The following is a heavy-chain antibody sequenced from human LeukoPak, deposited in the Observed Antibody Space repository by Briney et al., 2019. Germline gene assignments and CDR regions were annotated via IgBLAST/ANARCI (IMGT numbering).Heavy chain of an antibody. D-gene: IGHD6-19*01. Sequence: PGGSLRLSCAASGLTFSTYWMHWVRHTPGKGLVWVSRINSDGSSRIYADSVKGRFTISRNKAKNTLYLQMNSLRAGDTAVYYCARGYYSSGWDDAFDIWGQGTMVTVFS. CDR2: INSDGSSR. CDR3: ARGYYSSGWDDAFDI. CDR1: GLTFSTYW. J-gene: IGHJ3*02. V-gene: IGHV3-74*01.